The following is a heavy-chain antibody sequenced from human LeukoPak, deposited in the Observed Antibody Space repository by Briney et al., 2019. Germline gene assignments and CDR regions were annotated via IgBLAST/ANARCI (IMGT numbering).Heavy chain of an antibody. Sequence: PSETLSLTCTVSGGSISSGDYYWSWIRQPPGKGLEWIGYIYYSGSTSYNPSLKSRVTILVDTSKNQFSLKLSSVTAADTAVYYCASLYGSGSYYPSDYWGQGTLVTVSS. CDR1: GGSISSGDYY. CDR2: IYYSGST. V-gene: IGHV4-30-4*08. CDR3: ASLYGSGSYYPSDY. D-gene: IGHD3-10*01. J-gene: IGHJ4*02.